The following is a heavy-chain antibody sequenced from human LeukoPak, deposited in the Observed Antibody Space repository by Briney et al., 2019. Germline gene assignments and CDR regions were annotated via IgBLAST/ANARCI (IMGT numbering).Heavy chain of an antibody. Sequence: GGSLRLSCAASGFTFSSYGMTWVRQAPGKGLEWVSYISSSSSTIYYADSVKGRFTISRDNSKNTLYLQMNSLRVEDTAVYFCAKDSGLKWIGENYYYMNVWGKGTTVTISS. D-gene: IGHD3-10*01. V-gene: IGHV3-48*01. CDR1: GFTFSSYG. CDR3: AKDSGLKWIGENYYYMNV. CDR2: ISSSSSTI. J-gene: IGHJ6*03.